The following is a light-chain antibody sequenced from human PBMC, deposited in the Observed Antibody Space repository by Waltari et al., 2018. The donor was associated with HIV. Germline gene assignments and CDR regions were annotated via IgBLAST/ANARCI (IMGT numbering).Light chain of an antibody. Sequence: QSVLTQPPYASGTPGRRVTISCSEIGSNHGRTTVNWYQHSHGTDPKLLIYSNNQRPSRVPDRFSASKSGTSASLAISGLQSDDETTYYCATWDGSLNGPVFGGGTKLTVL. J-gene: IGLJ3*02. CDR3: ATWDGSLNGPV. CDR2: SNN. CDR1: GSNHGRTT. V-gene: IGLV1-44*01.